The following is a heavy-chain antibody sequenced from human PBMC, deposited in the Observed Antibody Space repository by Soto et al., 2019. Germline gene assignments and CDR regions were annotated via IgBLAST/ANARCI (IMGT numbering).Heavy chain of an antibody. CDR3: ARDRGYCSSTSCYTDYYYDMDV. CDR2: ISGSGSST. J-gene: IGHJ6*02. Sequence: EVQLLESGGGLVQPGGSLRLSCAASGFTFSNYAMTWVRQAPGKGLQWVSAISGSGSSTKYADSVKGRFTISRDNSKSTLYLQMNSLRAEDTAVYYCARDRGYCSSTSCYTDYYYDMDVWGQGTTVTVSS. V-gene: IGHV3-23*01. CDR1: GFTFSNYA. D-gene: IGHD2-2*02.